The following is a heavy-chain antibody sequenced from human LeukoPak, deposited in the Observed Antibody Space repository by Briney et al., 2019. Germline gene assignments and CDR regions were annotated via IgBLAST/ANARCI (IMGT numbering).Heavy chain of an antibody. Sequence: ASVKVSCKASGYTFTSYGISWVRQAPGQGLEWMGWISAYNGNTNYAQKLQGRVTMTTDTSTSTAYMELRSLRSDDTAVYYCARGIGVVVPAATYYYYMDVWGKGTTVTISS. CDR1: GYTFTSYG. V-gene: IGHV1-18*01. J-gene: IGHJ6*03. D-gene: IGHD2-2*01. CDR2: ISAYNGNT. CDR3: ARGIGVVVPAATYYYYMDV.